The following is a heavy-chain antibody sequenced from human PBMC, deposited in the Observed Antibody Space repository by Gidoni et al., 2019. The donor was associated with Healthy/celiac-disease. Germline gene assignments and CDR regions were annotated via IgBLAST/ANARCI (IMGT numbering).Heavy chain of an antibody. CDR2: ISGSGGST. CDR3: AKGRTIFGVVIIPFDY. Sequence: EVQLLESGGGLVQPGGSLRLSCAASGFTFSSYAMSWVRQAPGKGLEWVSAISGSGGSTYYADSVKGRFTISRDNSKNTLYLQMNSLRAEDTAVYYCAKGRTIFGVVIIPFDYWGQGTLVTVSS. J-gene: IGHJ4*02. V-gene: IGHV3-23*01. CDR1: GFTFSSYA. D-gene: IGHD3-3*01.